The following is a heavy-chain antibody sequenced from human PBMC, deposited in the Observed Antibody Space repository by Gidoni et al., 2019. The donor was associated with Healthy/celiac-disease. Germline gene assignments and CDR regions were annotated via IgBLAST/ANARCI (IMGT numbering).Heavy chain of an antibody. CDR3: ARIRGTTYYYGSGRASYYMDV. Sequence: QVQLQPWGAGLLKPSETLSLTCAVYGGSFSGYYLSWIRQPPGKGLEWIGEINHSGSTNYNPSLKSRVTISVDTSKNQFPLKLSSVTAADTAVYYCARIRGTTYYYGSGRASYYMDVWGKGTTVTVSS. J-gene: IGHJ6*03. CDR1: GGSFSGYY. CDR2: INHSGST. D-gene: IGHD3-10*01. V-gene: IGHV4-34*01.